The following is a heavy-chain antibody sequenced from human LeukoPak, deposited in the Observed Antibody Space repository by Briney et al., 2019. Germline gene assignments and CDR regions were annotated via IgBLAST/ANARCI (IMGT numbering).Heavy chain of an antibody. CDR1: GGSISSGSYY. D-gene: IGHD3-3*01. CDR2: IYTSGST. V-gene: IGHV4-61*02. J-gene: IGHJ4*02. Sequence: PSETLSLTCTVSGGSISSGSYYWSWIRQPAGKGLEWIGRIYTSGSTNYNPSLKSRVTISVDTSKNQFSLKLSSVTAADTAVYYCARGFGEYYFDYWGQGTLVTVSS. CDR3: ARGFGEYYFDY.